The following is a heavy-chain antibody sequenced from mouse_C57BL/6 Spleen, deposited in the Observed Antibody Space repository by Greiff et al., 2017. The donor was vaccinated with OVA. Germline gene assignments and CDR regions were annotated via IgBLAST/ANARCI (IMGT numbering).Heavy chain of an antibody. CDR1: GFTFSSYG. CDR3: ARYDYDGYYFDY. V-gene: IGHV5-6*01. Sequence: EVQRVESGGDLVKPGGSLKLSCAASGFTFSSYGMSWVRQTPDKRLEWVATISSGGSYTYYPDSVKGRFTISRDNAKNTLYLQMSSLKSEDTAMYYCARYDYDGYYFDYWGQGTTLTVSS. J-gene: IGHJ2*01. CDR2: ISSGGSYT. D-gene: IGHD2-4*01.